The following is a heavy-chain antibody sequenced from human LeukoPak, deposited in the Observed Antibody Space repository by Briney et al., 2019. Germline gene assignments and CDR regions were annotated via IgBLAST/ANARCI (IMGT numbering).Heavy chain of an antibody. D-gene: IGHD3-3*01. J-gene: IGHJ4*02. CDR3: ARTDTTFGVVIVGYYFDY. CDR1: GYSISSGYY. CDR2: IHHSGRT. Sequence: NPSETLSLTCAVSGYSISSGYYWGWIRPPPGKGLEWIGSIHHSGRTFYNSSRKSRVTISVDTSKNQHSLKLSSVTAADTAVYYCARTDTTFGVVIVGYYFDYWGQGTLVTVSS. V-gene: IGHV4-38-2*01.